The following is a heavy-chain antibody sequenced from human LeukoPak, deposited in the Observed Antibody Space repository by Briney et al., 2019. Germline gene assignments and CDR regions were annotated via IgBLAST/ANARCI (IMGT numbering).Heavy chain of an antibody. Sequence: SETLSLTCTVSGGSISSSSYYWGWIRQPPGKGLEWIGSIYYSGSTYYNPSLKSRVTISVDTSKNQFSLKLSSVTAADTAVYYCARVCRITIFGVDTNYYMDVWGKGTTVTVSS. J-gene: IGHJ6*03. CDR3: ARVCRITIFGVDTNYYMDV. CDR1: GGSISSSSYY. V-gene: IGHV4-39*07. CDR2: IYYSGST. D-gene: IGHD3-3*01.